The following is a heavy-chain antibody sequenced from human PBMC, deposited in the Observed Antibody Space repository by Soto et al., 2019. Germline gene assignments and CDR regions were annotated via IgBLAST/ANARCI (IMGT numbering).Heavy chain of an antibody. CDR3: ASGFPLGGLLKGAGAFDI. D-gene: IGHD1-26*01. J-gene: IGHJ3*02. V-gene: IGHV3-7*01. CDR2: IKQDGSEK. CDR1: GFTFSSYW. Sequence: GGSLRLSCAASGFTFSSYWMSWVRQAPGKGLEWVANIKQDGSEKYYVDSVKGRFTISRDNAKNSLYLQMNSLRAEDTAVYYCASGFPLGGLLKGAGAFDIWGQGTMVTVSS.